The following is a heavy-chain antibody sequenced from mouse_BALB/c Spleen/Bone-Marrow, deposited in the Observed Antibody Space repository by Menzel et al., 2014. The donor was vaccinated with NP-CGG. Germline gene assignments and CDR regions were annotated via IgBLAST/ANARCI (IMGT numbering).Heavy chain of an antibody. V-gene: IGHV5-9-2*01. CDR3: ARHAYYDQTEVSFVY. CDR1: GFSFNSYG. Sequence: VQLKESGGGLVKSGGSLKLSCAASGFSFNSYGMSWVRRTPEKRLKWVATISGGGSYTFYPDSVKGRFTISRDNAKNNLYLHLSSLRSEDTALYYCARHAYYDQTEVSFVYWGQGTLVTVSA. D-gene: IGHD2-4*01. CDR2: ISGGGSYT. J-gene: IGHJ3*01.